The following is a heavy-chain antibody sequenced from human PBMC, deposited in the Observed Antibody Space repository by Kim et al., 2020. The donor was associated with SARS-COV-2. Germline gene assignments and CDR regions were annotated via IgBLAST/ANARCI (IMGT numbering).Heavy chain of an antibody. CDR2: IWYDGSNK. D-gene: IGHD6-13*01. V-gene: IGHV3-33*08. CDR3: ARVLGSSSWYVLYYYYYGMDV. CDR1: GFTFSSYG. Sequence: WGSLRLSCAASGFTFSSYGMHWVRQAPGKGLEWVAVIWYDGSNKYYAASVKGRFTISRDNSKNTLYLQMNSLRAEDTAVYYCARVLGSSSWYVLYYYYYGMDVWGQGTTVTVSS. J-gene: IGHJ6*02.